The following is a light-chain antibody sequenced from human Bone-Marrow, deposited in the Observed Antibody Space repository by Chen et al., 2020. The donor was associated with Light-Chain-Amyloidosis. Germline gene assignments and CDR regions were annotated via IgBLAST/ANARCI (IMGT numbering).Light chain of an antibody. V-gene: IGLV2-11*01. CDR2: DVS. J-gene: IGLJ3*02. CDR3: CSYAGIYWV. Sequence: QSALTQPRSVSGSPGQSVTISCTGTSRDVGGYDSVSWYQQYPGKAPKLMIYDVSKSPSGVPSRFSASKSGNTASLTIAGLQAEDEADYYCCSYAGIYWVFGGGTKLTVL. CDR1: SRDVGGYDS.